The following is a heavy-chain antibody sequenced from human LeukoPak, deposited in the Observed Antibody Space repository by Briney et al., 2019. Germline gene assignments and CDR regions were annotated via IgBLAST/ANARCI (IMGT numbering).Heavy chain of an antibody. V-gene: IGHV4-34*01. CDR2: INHSGST. CDR3: ARDKWLHYFDY. J-gene: IGHJ4*02. Sequence: SETLSLTCAVYGGSFSGYYWSWIRLPPGKGLEWIGEINHSGSTNYNPSLKSRVTISVDTSKDQFSLKLSSVTAADTAVYYCARDKWLHYFDYWGQGTLVTVSS. CDR1: GGSFSGYY. D-gene: IGHD6-19*01.